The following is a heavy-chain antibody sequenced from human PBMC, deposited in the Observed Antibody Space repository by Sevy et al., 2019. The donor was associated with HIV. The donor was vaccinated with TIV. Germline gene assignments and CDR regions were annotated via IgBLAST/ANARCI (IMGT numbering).Heavy chain of an antibody. CDR3: ARDGGCSSTSCLLYFDS. Sequence: GGSLRLSCAASGFTFSDYYMNWVRQAPGKGLEWVSSISGRSSYIHYADSVRGRFTISRDNAKNSLYLQMNSLRVDDTAVYSCARDGGCSSTSCLLYFDSWGQGALVTVSS. CDR2: ISGRSSYI. J-gene: IGHJ4*02. D-gene: IGHD2-2*01. V-gene: IGHV3-21*01. CDR1: GFTFSDYY.